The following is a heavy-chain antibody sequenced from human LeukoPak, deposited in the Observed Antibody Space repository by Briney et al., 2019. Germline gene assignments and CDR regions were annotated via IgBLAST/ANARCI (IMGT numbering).Heavy chain of an antibody. CDR3: ARDGGTDWYDP. Sequence: GGSLRLSCAASGFSFSGYYMSWIRQAPGKGLEWVSYISSSASTIYYADSVKGRFTISRDNAKNSLYLQLNSLRVEDTAVYYCARDGGTDWYDPWGQGTLVTVSS. CDR2: ISSSASTI. CDR1: GFSFSGYY. D-gene: IGHD3-16*01. J-gene: IGHJ5*02. V-gene: IGHV3-11*04.